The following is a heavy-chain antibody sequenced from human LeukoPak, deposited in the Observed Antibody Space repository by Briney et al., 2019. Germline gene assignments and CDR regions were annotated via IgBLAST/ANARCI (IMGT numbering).Heavy chain of an antibody. Sequence: SETLSLTCTVSGGSLSGHFWSWFRRPPGKGLENSGYIHSSGGTNYNPSYKSRVTVSLEMSKNQFSLSLSSVTAADTAVYYRARDPGDTDWYNFDFWGQGILVTVSS. J-gene: IGHJ4*02. V-gene: IGHV4-59*11. CDR3: ARDPGDTDWYNFDF. D-gene: IGHD3-9*01. CDR1: GGSLSGHF. CDR2: IHSSGGT.